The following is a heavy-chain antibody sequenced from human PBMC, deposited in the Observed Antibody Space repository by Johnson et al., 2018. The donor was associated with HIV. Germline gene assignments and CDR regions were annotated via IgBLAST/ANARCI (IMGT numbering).Heavy chain of an antibody. CDR3: ARACRDGYTCDVYDI. V-gene: IGHV3-66*01. D-gene: IGHD5-24*01. CDR1: GITVSSNY. CDR2: INSGGDT. Sequence: VQLVESGGGLVQPGGSLRLSCAASGITVSSNYMTWVRQGPGKGLEWVSVINSGGDTYYADSVKGRFTISRDNSKNMLYLQMNSLRAEDTAEYFCARACRDGYTCDVYDIWGQGTLVTVSS. J-gene: IGHJ3*02.